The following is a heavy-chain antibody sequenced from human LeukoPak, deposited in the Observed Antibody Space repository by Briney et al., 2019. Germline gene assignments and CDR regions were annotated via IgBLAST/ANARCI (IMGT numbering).Heavy chain of an antibody. CDR3: AMRRHCGGDCYGFDY. J-gene: IGHJ4*02. V-gene: IGHV3-21*01. Sequence: GGSLRLSCEVSGFTFSNYGMHWVRQAPGKGLEWVSSISISSSYIYYADSVKGRFTISRDNAKNSLYLQMNSLRAEDTAVYYCAMRRHCGGDCYGFDYWGQGTLVTVSS. CDR2: ISISSSYI. D-gene: IGHD2-21*01. CDR1: GFTFSNYG.